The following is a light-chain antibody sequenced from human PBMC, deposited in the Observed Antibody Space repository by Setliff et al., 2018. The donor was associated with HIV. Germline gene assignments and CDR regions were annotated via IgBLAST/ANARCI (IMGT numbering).Light chain of an antibody. CDR3: CSYLSTNNYG. CDR2: DVT. Sequence: QSALTQPASVSGSPGQSITISCTGTSSDVGSRYNYVSWYQQRPGKAPKLIIFDVTYRPSGVSDRFSGSKSGNTASLTISGLQAEDEADYYCCSYLSTNNYGFGSGTKV. J-gene: IGLJ1*01. V-gene: IGLV2-14*03. CDR1: SSDVGSRYNY.